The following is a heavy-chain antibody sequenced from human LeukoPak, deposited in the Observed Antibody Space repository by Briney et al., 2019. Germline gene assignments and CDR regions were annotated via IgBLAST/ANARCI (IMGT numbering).Heavy chain of an antibody. CDR1: GGSISSYY. CDR3: ARSDGSGSYSPDYYYGMDV. CDR2: IYYSGST. D-gene: IGHD3-10*01. Sequence: KPSETLSLTCTVSGGSISSYYWSWIRQPPGKGLEWIGYIYYSGSTNYNPSLKSRVTISVDTSKNQFSLKLSSVTAADTAVYYCARSDGSGSYSPDYYYGMDVWGQGTTVTVSS. J-gene: IGHJ6*02. V-gene: IGHV4-59*01.